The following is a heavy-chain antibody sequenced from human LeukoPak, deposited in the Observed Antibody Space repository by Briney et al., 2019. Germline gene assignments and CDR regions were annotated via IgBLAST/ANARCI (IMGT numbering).Heavy chain of an antibody. CDR2: ISESGTT. J-gene: IGHJ5*02. CDR3: ARALMTLVRGVPRTTWFDP. D-gene: IGHD3-10*01. Sequence: SETLSPTCGVFGGSFSGYYWTWVRQAPGKGLEWIGEISESGTTNYNASLNNRVTLSVDTSKNQFSLKMTSLTAADTGVFYCARALMTLVRGVPRTTWFDPWGQGTLVTVSS. V-gene: IGHV4-34*01. CDR1: GGSFSGYY.